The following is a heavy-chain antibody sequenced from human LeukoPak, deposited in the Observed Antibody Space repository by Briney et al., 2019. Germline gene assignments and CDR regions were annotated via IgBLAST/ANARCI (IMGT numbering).Heavy chain of an antibody. CDR1: GYSFTSYW. CDR2: IYPGDSDT. Sequence: GESLKISCKGSGYSFTSYWIGWVRQMPGKGLEWMGIIYPGDSDTRYSPSFQGQVTILADKSISTAYLQWSSLKASDTAMYYCARQAPTYYYDSSGPYYFDYWGQGTLVTVSS. J-gene: IGHJ4*02. CDR3: ARQAPTYYYDSSGPYYFDY. V-gene: IGHV5-51*01. D-gene: IGHD3-22*01.